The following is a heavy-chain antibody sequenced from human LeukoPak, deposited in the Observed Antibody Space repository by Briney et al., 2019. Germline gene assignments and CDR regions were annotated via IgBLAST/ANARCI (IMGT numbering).Heavy chain of an antibody. D-gene: IGHD3-22*01. J-gene: IGHJ1*01. CDR1: GYTFIGYY. V-gene: IGHV1-2*02. CDR3: ARGYYDSSDYEYFQH. Sequence: ASVQVSCKASGYTFIGYYIHWVRQAPGQGLEWMGWINPNSGGTNSAQKFQGRVTMTRDTSIITAYMELSRLRSDDTAVYFCARGYYDSSDYEYFQHWGQGTLVTVSS. CDR2: INPNSGGT.